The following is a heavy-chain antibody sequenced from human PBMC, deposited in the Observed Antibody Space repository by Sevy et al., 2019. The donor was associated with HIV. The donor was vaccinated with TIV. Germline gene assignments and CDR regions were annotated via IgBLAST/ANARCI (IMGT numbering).Heavy chain of an antibody. Sequence: GGSLRLSCAASGFTFSSYSMNWVRQAPGKGLEWVSSISTINNYIYYADSMKGRFTISSDNAKNSLFLQMNSLRAEDTAVYYCARMGGLTDNGMDVWGQGTTLTVSS. CDR1: GFTFSSYS. CDR2: ISTINNYI. V-gene: IGHV3-21*01. J-gene: IGHJ6*02. D-gene: IGHD6-25*01. CDR3: ARMGGLTDNGMDV.